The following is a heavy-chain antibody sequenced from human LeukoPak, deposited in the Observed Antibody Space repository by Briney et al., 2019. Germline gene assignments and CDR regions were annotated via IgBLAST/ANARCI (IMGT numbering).Heavy chain of an antibody. D-gene: IGHD6-19*01. CDR1: GYTFTGYY. V-gene: IGHV1-3*03. Sequence: ASVKVSCKASGYTFTGYYMHWVRQAPGQRLEWMGWINAGNGKTKYSQEFQGRVTITRDTSASTAYMELSSLRSEDMGVYYCAREYSSGWSFDYWGQGTLVTVSS. CDR3: AREYSSGWSFDY. J-gene: IGHJ4*02. CDR2: INAGNGKT.